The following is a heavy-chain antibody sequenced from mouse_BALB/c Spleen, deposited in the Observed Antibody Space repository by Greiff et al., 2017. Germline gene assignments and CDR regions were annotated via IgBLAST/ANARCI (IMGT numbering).Heavy chain of an antibody. CDR2: INPSNGGT. J-gene: IGHJ3*01. V-gene: IGHV1S81*02. CDR1: GYTFTSYY. Sequence: QVQLKEPGAELVKPGASVKLSCKASGYTFTSYYMYWVKQRPGQGLEWIGGINPSNGGTNFNEKFKSKATLTVDKSSSTAYMQLSSLTSEDSAVYYCTRMGDGAYWGQGTLVTVSA. CDR3: TRMGDGAY. D-gene: IGHD3-3*01.